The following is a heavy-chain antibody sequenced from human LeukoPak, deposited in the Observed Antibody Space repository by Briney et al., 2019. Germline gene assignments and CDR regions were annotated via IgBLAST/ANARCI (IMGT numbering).Heavy chain of an antibody. D-gene: IGHD3-22*01. CDR3: AKAEYYYDSSGYYCDY. Sequence: GGSLRLSCAASGFTFSNYGMHWVRQAPGKGLEWVAFIRYDGSNKYYADSVKGQFTISRDNSKNTLYLQMNSLRAEDTAVYYCAKAEYYYDSSGYYCDYWGQGTLVTVSS. CDR1: GFTFSNYG. V-gene: IGHV3-30*02. J-gene: IGHJ4*02. CDR2: IRYDGSNK.